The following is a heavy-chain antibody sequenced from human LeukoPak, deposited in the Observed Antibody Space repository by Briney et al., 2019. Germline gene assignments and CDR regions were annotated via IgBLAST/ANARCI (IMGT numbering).Heavy chain of an antibody. V-gene: IGHV4-59*11. CDR2: IYYSGST. Sequence: PSETLSLTCTVPGGSISSHYWSWIRQPPGKGLEWIGYIYYSGSTNYNPSLKSRVTISVDTSKNQFSLKLSSVTAADTAVYYCAREGPFYCSSTSCSAFDIWGQGTMDTVSS. D-gene: IGHD2-2*01. CDR1: GGSISSHY. J-gene: IGHJ3*02. CDR3: AREGPFYCSSTSCSAFDI.